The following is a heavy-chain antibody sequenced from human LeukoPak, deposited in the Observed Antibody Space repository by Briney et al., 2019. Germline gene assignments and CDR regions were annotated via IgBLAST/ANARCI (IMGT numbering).Heavy chain of an antibody. CDR3: TIFLSLGMPPY. CDR1: GFTFSGPA. V-gene: IGHV3-73*01. D-gene: IGHD3-3*02. J-gene: IGHJ4*02. CDR2: IRSKANSYAT. Sequence: GGSPKLSCAASGFTFSGPAMHWVRQASGRGLEWVGRIRSKANSYATAYAASVKGRFTISRDDSKNTAYLQMNSLKTEDTAVYYCTIFLSLGMPPYWGQGTLVTVSS.